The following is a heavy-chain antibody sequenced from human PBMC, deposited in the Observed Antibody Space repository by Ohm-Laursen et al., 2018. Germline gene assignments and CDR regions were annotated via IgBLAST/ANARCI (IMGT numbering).Heavy chain of an antibody. V-gene: IGHV3-23*01. Sequence: SLRLSCAASGFTFSSHGINWVRQAPGKGLEWVSGISGSGDTTYYADSVKGRFTISRDNSKNTLSLQMDSPRAEDTAVYYCAKDIRNYYYYSMDVWGQGTTVTVSS. CDR3: AKDIRNYYYYSMDV. J-gene: IGHJ6*02. CDR1: GFTFSSHG. CDR2: ISGSGDTT.